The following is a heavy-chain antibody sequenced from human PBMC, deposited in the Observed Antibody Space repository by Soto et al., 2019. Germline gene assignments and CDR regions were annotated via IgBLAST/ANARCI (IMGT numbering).Heavy chain of an antibody. D-gene: IGHD3-22*01. J-gene: IGHJ2*01. CDR2: IYSGGST. CDR3: ARDRYDSSGYYYGGGWYFDL. CDR1: GFTVSSNY. Sequence: EVQLVETGGGLIQPGGSLRLSCAASGFTVSSNYMSWIRQAPGKGLEWVSVIYSGGSTYYADSVKGRFTISRDNSKNTLYLQMNSLRAEDTAVYYCARDRYDSSGYYYGGGWYFDLWGRGTLVTVSS. V-gene: IGHV3-53*02.